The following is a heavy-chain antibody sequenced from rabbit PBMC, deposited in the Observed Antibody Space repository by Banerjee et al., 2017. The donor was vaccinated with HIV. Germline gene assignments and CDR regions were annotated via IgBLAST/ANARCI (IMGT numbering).Heavy chain of an antibody. V-gene: IGHV1S45*01. CDR2: INTNSGNA. J-gene: IGHJ4*01. D-gene: IGHD6-1*01. CDR1: GFSFSNKYV. Sequence: QEQLVESGGGLVKPEGSLTLTCTASGFSFSNKYVMCWVRQAPGKGLEWIACINTNSGNAVYASWAKGRFTISKTSSTTVTLQMTSLTAADTATYFCARDLDYTYGYAGYAYAYIPFNLWGPGTLVTVS. CDR3: ARDLDYTYGYAGYAYAYIPFNL.